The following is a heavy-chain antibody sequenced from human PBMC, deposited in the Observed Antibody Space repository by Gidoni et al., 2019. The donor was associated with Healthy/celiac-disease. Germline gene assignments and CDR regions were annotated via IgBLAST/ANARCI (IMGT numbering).Heavy chain of an antibody. V-gene: IGHV3-21*01. J-gene: IGHJ4*02. D-gene: IGHD3-22*01. CDR3: ARDQQGLYYDSSYIDY. Sequence: EVQLVESGGGLVKPGGSLRLSCAASGFTFSSDSMNWVRQAPGKGLAWVSSISSSSSYIYYADAVKGRCTISRDNAKNSLYLQMNSRRAEDTAVYYCARDQQGLYYDSSYIDYWGQGTLVTVSS. CDR1: GFTFSSDS. CDR2: ISSSSSYI.